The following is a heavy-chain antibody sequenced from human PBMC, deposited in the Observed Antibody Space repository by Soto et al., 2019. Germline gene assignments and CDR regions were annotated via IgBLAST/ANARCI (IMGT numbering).Heavy chain of an antibody. Sequence: QVQLVESGGGVVQPGRSLRLSCAASGFTFSSYGMHWVRQAPGKWLEWVAVISYDGSNKYYEDSVKGRFTISRDNSKNTLYMQMNRLRAEDTAVYYCAKYHMVRGVITYGRDVWGQGTTVTVSS. V-gene: IGHV3-30*18. CDR3: AKYHMVRGVITYGRDV. CDR2: ISYDGSNK. D-gene: IGHD3-10*01. CDR1: GFTFSSYG. J-gene: IGHJ6*02.